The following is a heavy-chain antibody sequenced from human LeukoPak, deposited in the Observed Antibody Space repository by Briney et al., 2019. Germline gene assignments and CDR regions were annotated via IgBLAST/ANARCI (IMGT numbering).Heavy chain of an antibody. CDR2: IYYSGST. CDR1: GGSISSYY. Sequence: PETLSLTCTVSGGSISSYYWSWIRQPPGKGLEWIGYIYYSGSTNYNPSLKSRVTISVDTSKNQFSLKLSSVTAADTAVYYCARALTSSWPDYWGQGTLVTVSS. V-gene: IGHV4-59*01. CDR3: ARALTSSWPDY. J-gene: IGHJ4*02. D-gene: IGHD6-13*01.